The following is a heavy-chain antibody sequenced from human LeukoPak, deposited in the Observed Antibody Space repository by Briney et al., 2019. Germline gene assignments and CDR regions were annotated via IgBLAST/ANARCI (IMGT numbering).Heavy chain of an antibody. D-gene: IGHD6-13*01. CDR1: GFTVSSNY. V-gene: IGHV3-53*01. Sequence: GGSLRLSCAASGFTVSSNYMSWVRQAPGKGLEWVSIIFSGGSTDYADSVKGRFTISRVNSKNTVYLQMNSLRAEDTAVYYCAKDSAAAGRAEYFQHWGQGTLVTVSS. CDR3: AKDSAAAGRAEYFQH. CDR2: IFSGGST. J-gene: IGHJ1*01.